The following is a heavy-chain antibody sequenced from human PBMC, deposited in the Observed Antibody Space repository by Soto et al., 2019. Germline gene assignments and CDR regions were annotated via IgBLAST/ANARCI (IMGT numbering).Heavy chain of an antibody. CDR3: ARPLEVRDAFDI. V-gene: IGHV3-21*01. J-gene: IGHJ3*02. CDR1: GFTFSSYS. D-gene: IGHD3-10*01. Sequence: PGGSLRLSCAASGFTFSSYSMNWVRQAPGKGLKWVSSISSSGSYIYYADSVKGRFTISRDNAKNSLYLQMNSLRAEDTAVYYCARPLEVRDAFDIWGQGTVVTVSS. CDR2: ISSSGSYI.